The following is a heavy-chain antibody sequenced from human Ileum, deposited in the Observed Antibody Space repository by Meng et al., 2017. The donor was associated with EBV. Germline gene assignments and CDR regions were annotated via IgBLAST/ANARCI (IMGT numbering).Heavy chain of an antibody. J-gene: IGHJ4*02. CDR3: ARTGVGLAFDY. V-gene: IGHV4-4*02. CDR2: IYHSGST. D-gene: IGHD2-8*01. Sequence: QVTLRESGPGLVKSSGTLSLTCGVSGDSMTNNNLWTWVRQPPGKGLEWIGEIYHSGSTNYNPSLQSRATISVDMSKKQFSLKLRSVTAADTAVYYCARTGVGLAFDYWGLGTLVTVSS. CDR1: GDSMTNNNL.